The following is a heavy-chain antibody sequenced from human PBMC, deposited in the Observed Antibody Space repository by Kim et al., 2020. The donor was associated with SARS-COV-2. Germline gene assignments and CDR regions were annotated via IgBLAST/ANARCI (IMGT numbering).Heavy chain of an antibody. CDR1: GFTFSIYD. V-gene: IGHV3-23*01. J-gene: IGHJ4*02. Sequence: GGSLRLSCVASGFTFSIYDMSWVRQAPGKGLEWVSTIRSGGDNTFYTDSVKGRFTISRDNSKNTLYLQMNSLGAEDTAIYYCAKPDGPDFWGQGTLVTVSS. CDR3: AKPDGPDF. CDR2: IRSGGDNT.